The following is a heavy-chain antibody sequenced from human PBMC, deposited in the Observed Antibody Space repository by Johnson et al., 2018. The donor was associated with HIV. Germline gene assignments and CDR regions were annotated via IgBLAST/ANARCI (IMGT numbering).Heavy chain of an antibody. J-gene: IGHJ3*02. Sequence: VQLVESGGGVVQPGRSLRLSCAASGFTFSSYAMHWVRQAPGKGLEWVAVISYDGSNKYSADSVRGRFTISRDNSKNTVYLQMNSLRAEDTAVYYCAIDRVYYYDSSGPPMDAFDIWGQGTMVTVSS. CDR3: AIDRVYYYDSSGPPMDAFDI. CDR2: ISYDGSNK. CDR1: GFTFSSYA. V-gene: IGHV3-30-3*01. D-gene: IGHD3-22*01.